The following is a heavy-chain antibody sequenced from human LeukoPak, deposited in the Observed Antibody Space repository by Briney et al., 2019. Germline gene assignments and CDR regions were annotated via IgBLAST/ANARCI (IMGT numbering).Heavy chain of an antibody. D-gene: IGHD3-22*01. CDR1: GGSISSSNW. Sequence: SETLSLTCAVSGGSISSSNWWSWVRQPPGKGLEWIGEIYHSGSTNYNPSLKSRVTISVDKSKNQFSLKLSSVTAADTAVYYCARDWSYYDSSGVGAFDIWGQGTMVTVSS. CDR3: ARDWSYYDSSGVGAFDI. V-gene: IGHV4-4*02. CDR2: IYHSGST. J-gene: IGHJ3*02.